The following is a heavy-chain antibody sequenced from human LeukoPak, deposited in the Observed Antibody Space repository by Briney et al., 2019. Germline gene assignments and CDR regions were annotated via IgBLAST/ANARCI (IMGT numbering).Heavy chain of an antibody. CDR2: ISSSGSTI. J-gene: IGHJ3*02. V-gene: IGHV3-11*04. CDR1: EFTFSDYY. D-gene: IGHD5-18*01. CDR3: AKGGYSYGYWFFAFDI. Sequence: GGSLRLSCAASEFTFSDYYMTWIRQAPGKGLEWVSYISSSGSTIYYADSVKGRFTISRDNAKNSLYLQMNSLRAEDTAVYYCAKGGYSYGYWFFAFDIWGQGTMVTVSS.